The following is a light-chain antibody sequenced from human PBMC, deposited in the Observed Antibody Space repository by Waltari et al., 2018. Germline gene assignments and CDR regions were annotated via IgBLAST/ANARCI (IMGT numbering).Light chain of an antibody. CDR3: QTWGTGIQV. J-gene: IGLJ3*02. CDR1: SGHSSYA. Sequence: QLVLTQSPSASASLGASVKLTCTLSSGHSSYAIACHKQQPEKGLRYLMKLNDDGSISKGDGIPDRFSGSSSGAERYLTISSLQAEDEADYYCQTWGTGIQVFGGGTKLTVL. V-gene: IGLV4-69*01. CDR2: LNDDGSI.